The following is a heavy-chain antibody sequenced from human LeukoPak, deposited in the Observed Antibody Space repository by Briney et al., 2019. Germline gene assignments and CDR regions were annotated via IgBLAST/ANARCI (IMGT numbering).Heavy chain of an antibody. CDR3: ARDLSLGYGGNLRYYYGMDV. Sequence: LPGGSLRLSCAASGFTVSSNYMSWVRQAPGKGLEWVSVIDSGGSTYYADSVKGRFTISRDNSKNTLYLQMNSLRAEDTAVYYCARDLSLGYGGNLRYYYGMDVWGQGTTVTVSS. J-gene: IGHJ6*02. V-gene: IGHV3-53*01. D-gene: IGHD4-23*01. CDR2: IDSGGST. CDR1: GFTVSSNY.